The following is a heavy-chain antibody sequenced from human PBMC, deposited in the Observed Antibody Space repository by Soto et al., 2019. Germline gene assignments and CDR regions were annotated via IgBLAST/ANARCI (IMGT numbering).Heavy chain of an antibody. CDR2: IGTAGDP. D-gene: IGHD2-15*01. Sequence: GGSLRLSCAASGFTFSSYDMHWVRQATGKGLEWVSAIGTAGDPYSPGSLKGRFTISRENAKNSLYLQMNSLRAGDTAVYYCARDQFSSPFGYYYGMDVWGQGTTVTVSS. J-gene: IGHJ6*02. V-gene: IGHV3-13*05. CDR3: ARDQFSSPFGYYYGMDV. CDR1: GFTFSSYD.